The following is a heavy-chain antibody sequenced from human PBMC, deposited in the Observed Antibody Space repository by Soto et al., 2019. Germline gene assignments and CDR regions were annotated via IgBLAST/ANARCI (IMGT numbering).Heavy chain of an antibody. CDR1: GYTFTGYY. CDR2: INPNSGGT. J-gene: IGHJ6*02. V-gene: IGHV1-2*02. D-gene: IGHD4-17*01. Sequence: ASVKVSCKASGYTFTGYYMHWVRQAPGQGLEWMGWINPNSGGTNYAQKFQGRVTMTRDTSISTAYMELSRLRSGDTAVYYCARVSTTANNYYYYGMDVWGQGTTVTVSS. CDR3: ARVSTTANNYYYYGMDV.